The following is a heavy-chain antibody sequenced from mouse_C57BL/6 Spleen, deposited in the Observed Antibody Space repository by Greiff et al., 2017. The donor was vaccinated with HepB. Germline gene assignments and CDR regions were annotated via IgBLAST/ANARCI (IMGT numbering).Heavy chain of an antibody. CDR1: GYSITSGYY. D-gene: IGHD1-1*01. V-gene: IGHV3-6*01. CDR2: ISYDGSN. CDR3: ARGGHYYGSSYNYSMDY. Sequence: DVKLQESGPGLVKPSQSLSLTCSVTGYSITSGYYWNWIRQFPGNKLEWMGYISYDGSNNYNPSLKNRISITRDTSKNQFFLKLNSVTTEDKATYYCARGGHYYGSSYNYSMDYWGQGTSVTVSS. J-gene: IGHJ4*01.